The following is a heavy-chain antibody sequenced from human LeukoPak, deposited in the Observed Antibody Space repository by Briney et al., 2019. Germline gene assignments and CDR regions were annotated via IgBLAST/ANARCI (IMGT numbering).Heavy chain of an antibody. Sequence: GGSLRLSCAASGFTFSYYGMHWVRQAPGKGLEWVAVISYDGSNKYYADSVKGRFTISRDNAKNSLYLQMNSLRAEDTALYYCAKDKGQKQQLVFDYWGQGTLVTVSS. CDR1: GFTFSYYG. D-gene: IGHD6-13*01. J-gene: IGHJ4*02. CDR3: AKDKGQKQQLVFDY. CDR2: ISYDGSNK. V-gene: IGHV3-30*18.